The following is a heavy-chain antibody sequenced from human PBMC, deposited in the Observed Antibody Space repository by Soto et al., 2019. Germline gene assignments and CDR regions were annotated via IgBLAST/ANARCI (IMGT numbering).Heavy chain of an antibody. D-gene: IGHD6-19*01. CDR3: ARGVAVAGDFDY. J-gene: IGHJ4*02. CDR2: IYYSGST. Sequence: PSETLSLTCTVSGGSISSSSYYWGWIRQPPGTGLEWIGSIYYSGSTYYNPSLKSRVTISVDTSKNQFSLKLSSVTAADTAVYYCARGVAVAGDFDYWGQGTLVTASS. V-gene: IGHV4-39*01. CDR1: GGSISSSSYY.